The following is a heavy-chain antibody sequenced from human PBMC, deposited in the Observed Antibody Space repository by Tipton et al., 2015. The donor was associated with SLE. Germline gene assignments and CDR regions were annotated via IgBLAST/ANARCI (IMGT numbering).Heavy chain of an antibody. Sequence: TLSLTCTVSGGSISSYYWSWIRQPPGKGLEWIGYIYYSGSTNYNPSLKSRVTISVDTSKNKFSLKLSSVTAADTAVYYCARQGAVAGFDYWGQGTLVTVSS. J-gene: IGHJ4*02. CDR1: GGSISSYY. CDR2: IYYSGST. V-gene: IGHV4-59*08. D-gene: IGHD6-19*01. CDR3: ARQGAVAGFDY.